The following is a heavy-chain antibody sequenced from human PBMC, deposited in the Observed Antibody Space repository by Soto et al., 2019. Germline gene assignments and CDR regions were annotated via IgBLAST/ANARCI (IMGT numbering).Heavy chain of an antibody. Sequence: PGGSLRLSCAASGFTFSSYAMSWVRQAPGKGLEWVSAISGSDGSRTTYADSAKGRFTISRDNAKNTLYLQMNSLRAEDTAVYYCASGSYLRGYSYGLDYWGQGTLVTVSS. D-gene: IGHD5-18*01. CDR3: ASGSYLRGYSYGLDY. CDR1: GFTFSSYA. V-gene: IGHV3-23*01. CDR2: ISGSDGSRT. J-gene: IGHJ4*02.